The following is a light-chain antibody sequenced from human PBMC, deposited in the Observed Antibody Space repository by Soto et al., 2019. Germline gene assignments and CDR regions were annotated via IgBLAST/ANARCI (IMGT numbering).Light chain of an antibody. CDR2: EGT. V-gene: IGKV1-5*03. CDR1: QSVSYW. Sequence: DIPMTQSPSALSASVGDRVTITCRASQSVSYWLAWYRQKPGEAHKRLIYEGTTLEMRVPSRFSGSGAGAEFNLSVSSRQPDDFATFYCQQYDTYARPLGQGTKVEVK. J-gene: IGKJ1*01. CDR3: QQYDTYARP.